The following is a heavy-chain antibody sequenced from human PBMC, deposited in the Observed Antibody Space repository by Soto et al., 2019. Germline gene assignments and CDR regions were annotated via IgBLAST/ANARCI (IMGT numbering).Heavy chain of an antibody. CDR3: AKTIVGAPPNYFVY. CDR2: ISYDGSNK. D-gene: IGHD1-26*01. Sequence: GVPMRLSCPAGEFSCTSYAPHWCRQAPGKGLEWVAVISYDGSNKYYADSVKGRFTISRDNSKNTLYLQMNSLRAEDTAVYYCAKTIVGAPPNYFVYWGQGTLVTRLL. V-gene: IGHV3-30-3*02. J-gene: IGHJ4*02. CDR1: EFSCTSYA.